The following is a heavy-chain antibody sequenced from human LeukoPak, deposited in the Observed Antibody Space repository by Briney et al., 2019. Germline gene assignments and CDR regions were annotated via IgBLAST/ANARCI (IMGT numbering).Heavy chain of an antibody. Sequence: ASVKVSCKASGYSFTSYYIHWVRLAPGQGLEWMGAINPSGGSTRYAQKFQDRVTMTRDTSISTAYMELSRLRSDDTAVYYCARVVDGYCSSTSCEKAFGYWGQGTLVTVSS. V-gene: IGHV1-46*01. D-gene: IGHD2-2*03. CDR3: ARVVDGYCSSTSCEKAFGY. J-gene: IGHJ4*02. CDR1: GYSFTSYY. CDR2: INPSGGST.